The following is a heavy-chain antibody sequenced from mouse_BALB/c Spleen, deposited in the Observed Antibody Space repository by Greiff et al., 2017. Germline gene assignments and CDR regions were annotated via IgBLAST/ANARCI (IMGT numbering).Heavy chain of an antibody. CDR1: GYSFTSYW. J-gene: IGHJ2*01. Sequence: QVQLKQSGPQLARPGASVKISCKASGYSFTSYWMHWVKQRPGQGLEWIGMIDPFDSETRLNQKFKDKATLTVDKSSSTAYMQLSSPTSEDSAVYYCARAVYYGYDGDYWGQGTTLTVSS. V-gene: IGHV1S126*01. D-gene: IGHD2-2*01. CDR2: IDPFDSET. CDR3: ARAVYYGYDGDY.